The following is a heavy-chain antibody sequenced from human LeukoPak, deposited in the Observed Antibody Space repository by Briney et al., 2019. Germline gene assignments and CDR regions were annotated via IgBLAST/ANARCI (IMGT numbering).Heavy chain of an antibody. J-gene: IGHJ4*02. CDR1: GFTFSLYW. Sequence: GGSLRLSCAASGFTFSLYWMNWVRRAPGKGLGWVSYISGNSKTIYYADSVKGRFTISRDNAKNSLYLQMNSLRDEGTAVYYCARDYRYYDSSGYYSFDYWGRGTLVTVSS. D-gene: IGHD3-22*01. CDR3: ARDYRYYDSSGYYSFDY. V-gene: IGHV3-48*02. CDR2: ISGNSKTI.